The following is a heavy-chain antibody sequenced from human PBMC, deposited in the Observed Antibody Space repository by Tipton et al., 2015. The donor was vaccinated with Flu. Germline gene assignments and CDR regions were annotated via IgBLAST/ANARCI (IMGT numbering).Heavy chain of an antibody. D-gene: IGHD3-3*01. J-gene: IGHJ6*02. CDR2: IYYSGSP. CDR3: ARSMVGIFGVVEGCHGMDV. CDR1: GGSMSSYY. V-gene: IGHV4-59*01. Sequence: LRLSCTVSGGSMSSYYWSWIRQSPGKGLEWIGNIYYSGSPNYDPSLKSRVTISVDMSKNQFLLKLSSVTAADTAVYYCARSMVGIFGVVEGCHGMDVWGQGTTVSASS.